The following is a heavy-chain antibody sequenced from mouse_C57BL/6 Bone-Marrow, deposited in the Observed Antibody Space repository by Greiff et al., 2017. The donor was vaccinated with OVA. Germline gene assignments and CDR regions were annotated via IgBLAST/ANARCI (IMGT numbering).Heavy chain of an antibody. CDR1: GFTFSDYY. J-gene: IGHJ4*01. V-gene: IGHV5-12*01. Sequence: VKLVESGGGLVQPGGSLKLSCAASGFTFSDYYMYWVRQTPEKRLEWVAYISNGGGSTYYPDTVKGRFTISRDNAKNTLYLQMSRLKSEDTAMYYCARLITTAMDYWGQGTSVTVSS. CDR2: ISNGGGST. CDR3: ARLITTAMDY. D-gene: IGHD1-1*01.